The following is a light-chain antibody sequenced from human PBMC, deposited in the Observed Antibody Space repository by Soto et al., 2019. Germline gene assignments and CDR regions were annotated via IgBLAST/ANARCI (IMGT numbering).Light chain of an antibody. V-gene: IGKV1-5*03. Sequence: DIKMTQSPSTLSASVGDRVTITCRASQSISTWLAWYQQEPGKAPKLLIHKASSLQSGVPSRFSGSGSGTDFTLTISSLHPDDFATYYCQQYNSYSPTFGQGTKVDIK. CDR3: QQYNSYSPT. CDR2: KAS. CDR1: QSISTW. J-gene: IGKJ1*01.